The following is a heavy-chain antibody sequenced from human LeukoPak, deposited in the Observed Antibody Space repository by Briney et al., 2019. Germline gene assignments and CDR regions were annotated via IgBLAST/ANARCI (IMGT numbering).Heavy chain of an antibody. CDR1: GGSISTSNW. J-gene: IGHJ4*02. CDR3: ARGSNYDFWSGYQPFDY. Sequence: SGTLSLTCAVSGGSISTSNWWSWVRQPPGKGLEWIGEIYHSGSTNYNPSLKSRVTISVDTSKNQFSLKLSSVTAADTAVYYCARGSNYDFWSGYQPFDYWGQGTLVTVSS. V-gene: IGHV4-4*02. CDR2: IYHSGST. D-gene: IGHD3-3*01.